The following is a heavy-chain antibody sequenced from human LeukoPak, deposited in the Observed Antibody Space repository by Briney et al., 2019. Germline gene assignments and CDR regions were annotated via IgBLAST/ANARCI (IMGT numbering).Heavy chain of an antibody. V-gene: IGHV1-69*13. CDR2: IIPIFGTA. CDR1: GGTFSSYA. CDR3: ARSSGPYDSSGSYAFDI. J-gene: IGHJ3*02. Sequence: TVKVSCKASGGTFSSYAISWVRQAPRQGLEWVGGIIPIFGTANYAQKFQGRVTITADESTSTAYMELSSLRSEDTALYYCARSSGPYDSSGSYAFDIWGQGTMVTVSS. D-gene: IGHD3-22*01.